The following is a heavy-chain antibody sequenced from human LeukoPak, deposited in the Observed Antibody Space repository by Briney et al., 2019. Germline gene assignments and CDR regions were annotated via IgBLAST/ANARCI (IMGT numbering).Heavy chain of an antibody. D-gene: IGHD6-13*01. V-gene: IGHV3-48*01. CDR2: ITSSGGTI. CDR3: ARNPSGYSSSGGLDY. CDR1: GFSFSSYS. Sequence: GGSLRLSCAASGFSFSSYSMNWVRQAPGKELEWVSYITSSGGTIYYADSVQGRFTISRDNAKNSLYLQMDNLKGEDTAVYYCARNPSGYSSSGGLDYWGQGTLVTVSS. J-gene: IGHJ4*02.